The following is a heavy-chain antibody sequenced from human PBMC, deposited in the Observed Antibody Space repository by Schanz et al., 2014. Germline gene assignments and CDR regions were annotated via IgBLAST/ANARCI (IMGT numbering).Heavy chain of an antibody. CDR2: ISYSGST. J-gene: IGHJ5*02. CDR3: ARGGSVATIAPYTWFDP. CDR1: GGSVSSGGDY. Sequence: QVQLQESGPGLVKPSQTLSLTCTVSGGSVSSGGDYWSWIRQHPGKGLEWIGFISYSGSTYYNPSLKSRVTISAHTSNTQFPLKLNSVTAADTAVYYCARGGSVATIAPYTWFDPWGQGTLVTVSS. D-gene: IGHD5-12*01. V-gene: IGHV4-31*03.